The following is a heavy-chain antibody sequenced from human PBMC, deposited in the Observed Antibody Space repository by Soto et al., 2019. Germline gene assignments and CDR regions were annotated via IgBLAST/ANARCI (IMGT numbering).Heavy chain of an antibody. CDR2: ISAYTDDP. J-gene: IGHJ5*02. V-gene: IGHV1-18*01. CDR3: ARVIPGAEAWFAP. CDR1: GNTFTNFG. Sequence: QGQLVQSGAEVKKPGASVKVSCTASGNTFTNFGVTWVRQTPGQGLEWMEWISAYTDDPNYAQKFQGRVTMTIATSTTAAFLDLRSLTSDDTAVYYCARVIPGAEAWFAPWGQGTLVTVSS. D-gene: IGHD2-2*01.